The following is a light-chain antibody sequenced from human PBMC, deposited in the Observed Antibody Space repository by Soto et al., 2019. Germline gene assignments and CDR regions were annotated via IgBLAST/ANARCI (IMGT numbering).Light chain of an antibody. J-gene: IGLJ2*01. Sequence: QSVLTQPPSVSAAPGQKVTISCSGSSANIGSNFVSWYQQLPGTAPKLVIYDSDRRPSEIPDRFSGSKSGTSATLDITGLQTGDEADYYCGACDGSLSVVLFGGGTKLTVL. CDR1: SANIGSNF. CDR3: GACDGSLSVVL. CDR2: DSD. V-gene: IGLV1-51*01.